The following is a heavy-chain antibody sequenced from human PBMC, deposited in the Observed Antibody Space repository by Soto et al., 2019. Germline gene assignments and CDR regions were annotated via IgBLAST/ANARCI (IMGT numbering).Heavy chain of an antibody. CDR2: ISWKSASI. J-gene: IGHJ6*02. D-gene: IGHD2-8*02. Sequence: GGSLRLSCAASGFSFGDYAMHWVRQAPGKGLEWVSGISWKSASIGYADSVKGRFIISRDNAKNSLYLQLNSLRAEDTALYYCAKSTGGTANGLDVWGQGTTVTVS. V-gene: IGHV3-9*01. CDR3: AKSTGGTANGLDV. CDR1: GFSFGDYA.